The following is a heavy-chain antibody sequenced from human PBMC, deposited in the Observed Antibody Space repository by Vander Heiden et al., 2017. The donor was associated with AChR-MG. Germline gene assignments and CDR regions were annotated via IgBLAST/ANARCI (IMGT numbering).Heavy chain of an antibody. V-gene: IGHV4-59*01. CDR1: SGSISSYY. CDR3: AGRNYYYMDV. J-gene: IGHJ6*03. CDR2: IYYSGST. Sequence: QVQLQESGPGLVKPSATLSPTCTVSSGSISSYYWSWIRQPPGKGLEWIGYIYYSGSTNYNPSLKSRVTISVDTSKNQFSLRLSSVTAADTAVYYCAGRNYYYMDVWGKGTTVTVSS.